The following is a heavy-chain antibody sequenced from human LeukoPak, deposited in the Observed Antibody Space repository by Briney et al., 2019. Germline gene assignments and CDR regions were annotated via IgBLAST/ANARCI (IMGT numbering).Heavy chain of an antibody. Sequence: ASVKVSCKASGYTFTGYYMHWVRQAPGQGLEWMGWINPNSGGTNYAQKFQGRVTMTRDTSISTAYMELSRLRSDDTAVYYCARDLDTAMVPLYYFDYWGQGTLVTVSS. D-gene: IGHD5-18*01. J-gene: IGHJ4*02. CDR3: ARDLDTAMVPLYYFDY. CDR2: INPNSGGT. CDR1: GYTFTGYY. V-gene: IGHV1-2*02.